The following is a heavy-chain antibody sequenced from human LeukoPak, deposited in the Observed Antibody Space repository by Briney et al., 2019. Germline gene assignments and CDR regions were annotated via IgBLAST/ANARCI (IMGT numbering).Heavy chain of an antibody. CDR2: ISSSSSYI. V-gene: IGHV3-21*01. CDR3: ARGGLLVVPAAINWFDP. CDR1: GFTFSGYS. Sequence: PGGSLRLSCAASGFTFSGYSMNWVRQAPGKGLEWVSSISSSSSYIYYADSVKGRFTISRDNAKNSLYLQMNSLRAEDTAVYYCARGGLLVVPAAINWFDPWGQGTLVTVSS. J-gene: IGHJ5*02. D-gene: IGHD2-2*01.